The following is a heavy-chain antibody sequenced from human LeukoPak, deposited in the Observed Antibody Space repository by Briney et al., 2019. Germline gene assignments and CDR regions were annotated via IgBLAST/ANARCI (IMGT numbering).Heavy chain of an antibody. CDR2: ISSSSSYI. V-gene: IGHV3-21*01. Sequence: PGGSLRLSCAASGFTFSSYSMAWVRQAPGKGLEWVSSISSSSSYIYYADSVKGRFTISRDNAKNTLYLQMNSLRAEDTAVYYCARYCSSTSCYAHWGQGTLVTVSS. CDR1: GFTFSSYS. J-gene: IGHJ4*02. D-gene: IGHD2-2*01. CDR3: ARYCSSTSCYAH.